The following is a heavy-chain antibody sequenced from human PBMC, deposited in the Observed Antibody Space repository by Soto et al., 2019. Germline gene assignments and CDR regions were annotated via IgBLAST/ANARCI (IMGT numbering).Heavy chain of an antibody. V-gene: IGHV4-4*07. CDR3: AKDVSSRRWFAP. J-gene: IGHJ5*02. CDR1: GASIRSYH. Sequence: QVQLQESGPGLVKPSETLSLTCAVSGASIRSYHWSWIRQPAGKGLEWIGRMQHTGNTKYNPSLKSRVTMSADTSKNQISLKMTSVTAADTAVYFCAKDVSSRRWFAPWGQGILVIVSS. D-gene: IGHD3-16*01. CDR2: MQHTGNT.